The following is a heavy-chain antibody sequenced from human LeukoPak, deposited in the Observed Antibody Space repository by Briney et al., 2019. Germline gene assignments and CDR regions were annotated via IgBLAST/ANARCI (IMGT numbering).Heavy chain of an antibody. CDR3: ARDLLGSGSDH. D-gene: IGHD6-19*01. CDR2: IYSGGST. V-gene: IGHV3-53*01. Sequence: PGGSLRLSCAASGFTVSSNYMSWVRQAPGKGLEWVSVIYSGGSTYYADSVKGRFTISRDNSKNTLYLQMNSLRAEDTAVYYCARDLLGSGSDHWGQGTLVTVSS. CDR1: GFTVSSNY. J-gene: IGHJ4*02.